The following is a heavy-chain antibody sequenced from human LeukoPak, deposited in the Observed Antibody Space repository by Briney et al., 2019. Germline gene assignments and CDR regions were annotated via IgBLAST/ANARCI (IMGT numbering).Heavy chain of an antibody. D-gene: IGHD1-26*01. J-gene: IGHJ4*02. CDR2: ISAYNGNT. CDR3: ARSGSYYVPFDY. V-gene: IGHV1-18*04. CDR1: EDIFTSYY. Sequence: ASVKVSCRASEDIFTSYYLHWVRQAPGRGLEWMGWISAYNGNTNYAQKLQGRVTMTTDTSTSTAYMELRSLRSDDTAVYYCARSGSYYVPFDYWGQGTLVTVSS.